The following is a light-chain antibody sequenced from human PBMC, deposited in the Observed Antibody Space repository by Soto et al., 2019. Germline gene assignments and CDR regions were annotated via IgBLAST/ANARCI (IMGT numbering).Light chain of an antibody. J-gene: IGKJ1*01. V-gene: IGKV3-20*01. CDR3: QYYGSFWT. CDR2: GAS. Sequence: EIVLTQSPGTLSLSPGERATLSCRASQNVSSKYLVWYQQKAGQAPSLLIYGASSRATGIPDRFSGSGSGTDFTLTIRRLEPDDFAVYYRQYYGSFWTFGQGTKVDIK. CDR1: QNVSSKY.